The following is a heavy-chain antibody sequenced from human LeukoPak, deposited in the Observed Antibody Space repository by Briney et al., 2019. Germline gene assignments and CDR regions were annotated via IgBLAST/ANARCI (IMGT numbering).Heavy chain of an antibody. J-gene: IGHJ3*02. CDR1: GYTFTGYY. D-gene: IGHD1-26*01. Sequence: ASVKVSCKASGYTFTGYYMHWVRQAPGQGLEWMGWINPNSGGTNYAQKFQGRVTMTRDTSISTAYMELSRLRSDDTAVYYCARDTTILWSVRGAFDIWGQGTMVTVSA. CDR3: ARDTTILWSVRGAFDI. V-gene: IGHV1-2*02. CDR2: INPNSGGT.